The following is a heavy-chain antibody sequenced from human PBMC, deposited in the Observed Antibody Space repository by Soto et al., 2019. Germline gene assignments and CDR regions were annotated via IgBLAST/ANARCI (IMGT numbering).Heavy chain of an antibody. Sequence: GGSLRLSCAASGFTFSGFGMHWVRQAPGKGLEWVAIIWYDGSDKYYADSVKGRFTISRDNSKNALYLQMNSLRAEDTAVYHCAFGNLSYYFDYWGQGTPVTVSS. D-gene: IGHD3-16*01. J-gene: IGHJ4*02. CDR2: IWYDGSDK. CDR1: GFTFSGFG. V-gene: IGHV3-33*01. CDR3: AFGNLSYYFDY.